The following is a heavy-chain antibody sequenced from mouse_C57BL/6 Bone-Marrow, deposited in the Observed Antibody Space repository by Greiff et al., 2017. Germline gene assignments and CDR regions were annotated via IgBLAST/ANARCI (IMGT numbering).Heavy chain of an antibody. D-gene: IGHD2-1*01. CDR1: GYTFTSYT. CDR3: SRPNGNYYWDY. Sequence: VQLQQSGAELARPGASVKLSCKASGYTFTSYTMHWVKQRPGQGLEWIGYLNPSSGYTKYNQKFKDKATLTADKSSSTAYMQLSSLTSEDSAVXYRSRPNGNYYWDYWGQGTTLTVSS. CDR2: LNPSSGYT. J-gene: IGHJ2*01. V-gene: IGHV1-4*01.